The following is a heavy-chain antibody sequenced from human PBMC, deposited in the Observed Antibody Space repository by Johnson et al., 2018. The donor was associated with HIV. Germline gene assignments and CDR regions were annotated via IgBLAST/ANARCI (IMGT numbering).Heavy chain of an antibody. CDR1: GFTFRSYP. V-gene: IGHV3-30*04. CDR3: TRARYSSSWYNGDAFDI. CDR2: ISYDGNNK. J-gene: IGHJ3*02. D-gene: IGHD6-13*01. Sequence: QVQLVESGGGVVQPGRSLRLSCAASGFTFRSYPMHWVRQAPGKGLEWVAVISYDGNNKYYADSVKGRFTISRDNSKNTLYLQMNSLRAEDTAVYYCTRARYSSSWYNGDAFDIWGQGTMVTVSS.